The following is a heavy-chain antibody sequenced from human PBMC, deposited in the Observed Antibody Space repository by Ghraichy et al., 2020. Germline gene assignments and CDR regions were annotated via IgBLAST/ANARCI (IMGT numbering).Heavy chain of an antibody. V-gene: IGHV4-30-2*01. CDR3: ARGERPVYGSGRYPPDGAFDI. CDR1: GGSISSGGYS. Sequence: SETLSLTCAVSGGSISSGGYSWSWIRPPPGKGLEWIGYIYHSGSTYYNPSLKSRVTISVARSKNQFSLKLSSVTAADTAVYYCARGERPVYGSGRYPPDGAFDIWGQGKMVTVSS. D-gene: IGHD3-10*01. CDR2: IYHSGST. J-gene: IGHJ3*02.